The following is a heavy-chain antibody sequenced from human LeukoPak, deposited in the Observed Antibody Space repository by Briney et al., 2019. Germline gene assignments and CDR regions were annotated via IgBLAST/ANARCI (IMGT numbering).Heavy chain of an antibody. V-gene: IGHV3-33*01. J-gene: IGHJ3*02. CDR1: GFTFSSYG. CDR3: ARRAAVAEYAFDI. Sequence: PGGSLRLSCAASGFTFSSYGMHWVRQAPGKGLEWVAVIWYDGSNKYYADSVKGRFTISRDNSKNTPYLQMNSLRAEDTAVYYCARRAAVAEYAFDIWGQGTMVTVSS. D-gene: IGHD6-19*01. CDR2: IWYDGSNK.